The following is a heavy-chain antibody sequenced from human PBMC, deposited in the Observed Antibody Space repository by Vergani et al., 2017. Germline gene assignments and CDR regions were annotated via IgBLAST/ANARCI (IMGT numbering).Heavy chain of an antibody. D-gene: IGHD3-16*01. CDR2: IYNSGNG. V-gene: IGHV4-39*01. CDR1: GDSIISRSYY. CDR3: ASGKYYSDSTSHFRGRYFDV. Sequence: QMQLQESGPGLVKASETLSLTCTVSGDSIISRSYYWGWIRQPPGKGLEWIGSIYNSGNGDSSSSLKSRVTISEDTSKNQFSLRLTSVTAADTAVYYCASGKYYSDSTSHFRGRYFDVWRRGTLVTVPS. J-gene: IGHJ2*01.